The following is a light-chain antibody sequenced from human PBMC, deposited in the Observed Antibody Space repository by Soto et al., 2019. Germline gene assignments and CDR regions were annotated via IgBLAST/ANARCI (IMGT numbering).Light chain of an antibody. CDR1: SSNIGAGYD. Sequence: QAVVTQPPSVSGAPGQRVTISCTGSSSNIGAGYDVHWYQQLPGTAPKLLTYGNSNRPSGVPDRFSGSKSGTSASLAITGLQAEDEADYYCQSYDSSLSGPVFGGGTKVTVL. J-gene: IGLJ2*01. CDR3: QSYDSSLSGPV. CDR2: GNS. V-gene: IGLV1-40*01.